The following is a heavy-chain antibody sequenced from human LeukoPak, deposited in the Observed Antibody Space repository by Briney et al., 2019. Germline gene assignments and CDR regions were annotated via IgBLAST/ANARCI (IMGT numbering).Heavy chain of an antibody. CDR1: GGSISSYY. Sequence: PSETLSLTCTVSGGSISSYYWSWIRQPPGKGLEWIGYIYYSGSTNYNPSLKSRVTMSVDTSKNQFSLNLSSVTAADTAVYYCARDPEGGSGSYYPYYFDYWGQGTLVTVSS. D-gene: IGHD3-10*01. CDR3: ARDPEGGSGSYYPYYFDY. CDR2: IYYSGST. J-gene: IGHJ4*02. V-gene: IGHV4-59*01.